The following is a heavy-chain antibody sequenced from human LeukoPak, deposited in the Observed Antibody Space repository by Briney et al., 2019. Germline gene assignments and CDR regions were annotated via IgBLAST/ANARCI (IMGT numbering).Heavy chain of an antibody. CDR1: GFTFSSYE. D-gene: IGHD6-13*01. CDR3: ARPRNSRWASSSWPGCCWFDP. V-gene: IGHV3-48*03. CDR2: ISSSGSTI. J-gene: IGHJ5*02. Sequence: GGSLRLSCAASGFTFSSYEMNWVRQAPGKGLEWVSYISSSGSTIYYADSVKGRFTISRDNAKNSLYLQMNSLRAEDTAVYYCARPRNSRWASSSWPGCCWFDPWGQGTLVTVSS.